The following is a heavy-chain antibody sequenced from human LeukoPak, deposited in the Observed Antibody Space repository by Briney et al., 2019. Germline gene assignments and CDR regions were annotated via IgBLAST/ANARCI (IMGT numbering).Heavy chain of an antibody. V-gene: IGHV1-24*01. CDR3: ATYRYSSGWFDY. J-gene: IGHJ4*02. Sequence: ASVKVSCKVSGYTLTELSMHWVRQAPGKGLEWMGGFDPEDGETIYAQKFRGRVTMTEDTSTDTAYMELSSLRSEDTAVYYCATYRYSSGWFDYWGQGTLVTVSS. CDR1: GYTLTELS. CDR2: FDPEDGET. D-gene: IGHD6-19*01.